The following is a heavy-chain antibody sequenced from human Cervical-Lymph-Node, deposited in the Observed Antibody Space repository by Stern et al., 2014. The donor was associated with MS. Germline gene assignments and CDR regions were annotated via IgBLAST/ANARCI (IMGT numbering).Heavy chain of an antibody. CDR2: VYYSGNT. V-gene: IGHV4-59*01. Sequence: VQLVESGPGLVKPSETLSLTCTVSGGSISSYYWSWIRQAPGKGLEWIGYVYYSGNTNYNPSLKSRVTTAVDTSKNQFTLKLSSVTAADTAVYYCARMGNDAFDVWGQGTMVTVSS. CDR3: ARMGNDAFDV. CDR1: GGSISSYY. D-gene: IGHD1-26*01. J-gene: IGHJ3*01.